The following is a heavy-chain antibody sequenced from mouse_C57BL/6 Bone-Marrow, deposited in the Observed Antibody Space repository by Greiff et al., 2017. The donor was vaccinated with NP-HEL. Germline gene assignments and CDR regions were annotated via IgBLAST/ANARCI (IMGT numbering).Heavy chain of an antibody. CDR1: GIAFSRYW. CDR2: INPDSSTI. J-gene: IGHJ4*01. CDR3: ARRGRGEMDY. V-gene: IGHV4-1*01. Sequence: EVKLLESGGGLVQPGGSLKLSCAASGIAFSRYWMSWVRRAPGKGLEWIGEINPDSSTINYAPSLKDKFIISRDNAKNTLYLQMSKVRSEDTALDYCARRGRGEMDYWGQGTSVTVSS.